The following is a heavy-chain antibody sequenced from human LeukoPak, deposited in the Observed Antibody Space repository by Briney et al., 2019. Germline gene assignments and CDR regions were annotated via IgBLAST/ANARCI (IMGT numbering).Heavy chain of an antibody. CDR1: GFTFGDYA. D-gene: IGHD1-26*01. CDR2: IRSKAYGGTT. V-gene: IGHV3-49*04. J-gene: IGHJ4*02. CDR3: TRATPSPPRELLPSFDY. Sequence: GGSLRLSCTASGFTFGDYAMSWVRQAPGKGLEWVGFIRSKAYGGTTEYAASVKGRFTISRDDSKSIAYLQMNSLKTEDTAVYYCTRATPSPPRELLPSFDYWGQGIPVIVSS.